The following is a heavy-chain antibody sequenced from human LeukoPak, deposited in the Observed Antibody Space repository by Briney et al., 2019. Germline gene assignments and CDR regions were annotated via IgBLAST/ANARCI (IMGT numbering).Heavy chain of an antibody. D-gene: IGHD3-16*01. Sequence: GGSLRLSCAASGFTFSSYSMTWVRQAPGKGLEWVSSISSSSSYIYYADSVKGRFTISRDNAKNSLYLQMNSLRAEDTAAYYCARDWGASFDPWGQGTLVTVSS. CDR3: ARDWGASFDP. V-gene: IGHV3-21*01. J-gene: IGHJ5*02. CDR2: ISSSSSYI. CDR1: GFTFSSYS.